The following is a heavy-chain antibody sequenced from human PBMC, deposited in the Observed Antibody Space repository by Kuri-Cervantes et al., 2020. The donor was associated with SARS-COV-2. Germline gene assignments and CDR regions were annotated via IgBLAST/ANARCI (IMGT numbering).Heavy chain of an antibody. J-gene: IGHJ3*02. Sequence: GGSLRLSCAASGFTFSSYEMNWVRQAPGKGLEWVSYISSSGSTIYYADSVRGRFTISRDNAKNSLYLQMNSLRAEDTAVYYCARRLEYDFWSGPLDAFDIWGQGTMVPSPQ. CDR1: GFTFSSYE. D-gene: IGHD3-3*01. CDR2: ISSSGSTI. CDR3: ARRLEYDFWSGPLDAFDI. V-gene: IGHV3-48*03.